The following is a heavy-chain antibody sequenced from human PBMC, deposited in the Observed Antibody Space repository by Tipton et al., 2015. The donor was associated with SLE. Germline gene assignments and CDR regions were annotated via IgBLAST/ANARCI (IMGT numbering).Heavy chain of an antibody. J-gene: IGHJ2*01. D-gene: IGHD6-19*01. V-gene: IGHV4-59*01. CDR3: ARASSGSAQRHWYFDL. CDR2: LFYSGNS. Sequence: TLSLTCTVSGGSISSYYWSWIRQPPGKGLEWIGYLFYSGNSNYNPSLKGRVTISADTSKNHFSLKLTSVTAADTAVYYCARASSGSAQRHWYFDLWGRGTLVTVSS. CDR1: GGSISSYY.